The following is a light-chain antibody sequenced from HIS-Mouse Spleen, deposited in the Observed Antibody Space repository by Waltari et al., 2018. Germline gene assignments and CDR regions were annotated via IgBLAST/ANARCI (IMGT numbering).Light chain of an antibody. CDR3: AAWDDSLSGYV. V-gene: IGLV1-47*01. CDR1: SSNTGSNY. J-gene: IGLJ1*01. Sequence: QSVLTQPPSASGPPGQRVTISCSGSSSNTGSNYVFCYQQLPGTAPKLLIYRNNQLPSGVPDRFSGSKSGTSASLAISGLRSEDEADYYCAAWDDSLSGYVFGTGTKVTVL. CDR2: RNN.